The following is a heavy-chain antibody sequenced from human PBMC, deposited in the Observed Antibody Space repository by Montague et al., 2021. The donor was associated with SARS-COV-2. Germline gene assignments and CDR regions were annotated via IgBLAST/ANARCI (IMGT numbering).Heavy chain of an antibody. V-gene: IGHV4-59*01. CDR2: VHYTGST. Sequence: TLSLTCEVSGGSISSYYWGWIRQSPGKGLEWIGYVHYTGSTKYNPSLKTRVTLSLDTPKNRFSLKLSSVTAADTAVYYCARAQNTCFIANCVNYFEVWGLGTLVTVSS. D-gene: IGHD1-1*01. CDR1: GGSISSYY. CDR3: ARAQNTCFIANCVNYFEV. J-gene: IGHJ4*02.